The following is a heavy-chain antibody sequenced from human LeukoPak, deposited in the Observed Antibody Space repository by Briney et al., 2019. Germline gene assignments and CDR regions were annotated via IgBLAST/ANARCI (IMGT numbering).Heavy chain of an antibody. V-gene: IGHV1-69*04. CDR1: GGTFSSYA. D-gene: IGHD3-22*01. J-gene: IGHJ4*02. Sequence: SVKVSCKASGGTFSSYAISWVRQAPGQGLEWMGRIIPILGIANYAQKFQGRVTITADKSTSTAYMELSSLRSEDTAVYYCAGVDYDSSGYYDYWGQGTLVTVSS. CDR3: AGVDYDSSGYYDY. CDR2: IIPILGIA.